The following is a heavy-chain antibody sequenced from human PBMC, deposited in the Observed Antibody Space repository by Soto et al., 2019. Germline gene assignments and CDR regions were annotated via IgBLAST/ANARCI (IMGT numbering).Heavy chain of an antibody. CDR3: AREGNLGRWLQPLDF. CDR1: GDSISAYS. Sequence: QVQLQVSGPGLVKPSETLSLTCTVSGDSISAYSWSWVRQPPGKGLEWIGNIHYNGNTKYNPSLKSRVTRSLDTSQNQFSLRLISVTAADTAKYFCAREGNLGRWLQPLDFWGQGTLVTVSS. D-gene: IGHD5-12*01. J-gene: IGHJ4*02. V-gene: IGHV4-59*01. CDR2: IHYNGNT.